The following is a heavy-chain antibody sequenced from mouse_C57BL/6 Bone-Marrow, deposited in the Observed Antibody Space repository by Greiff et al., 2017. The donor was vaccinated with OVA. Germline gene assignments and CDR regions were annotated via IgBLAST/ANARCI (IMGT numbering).Heavy chain of an antibody. V-gene: IGHV1-81*01. D-gene: IGHD1-1*01. Sequence: VQLQQSGAELARPGASVKLSCKASGYTFTSYGISWVKQRTGQGLEWIGEIYPRSGNTYYNEKFKGKATLTADKSSSTAYMELRSLTSEDSAVYFCARPVFDYYGSSYPDYWGQGTTLTVSS. CDR2: IYPRSGNT. CDR3: ARPVFDYYGSSYPDY. CDR1: GYTFTSYG. J-gene: IGHJ2*01.